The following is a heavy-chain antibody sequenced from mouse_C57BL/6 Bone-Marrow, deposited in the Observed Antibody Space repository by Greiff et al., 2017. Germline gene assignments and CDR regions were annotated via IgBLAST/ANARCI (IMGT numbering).Heavy chain of an antibody. J-gene: IGHJ3*01. Sequence: VQLQESGAELARPGASVKLSCKASGYTFTSYGISWVKQRTGQGLEWIGEIYPRSGNTYYNEKFKGKATLTADKSSSTAYMELRSLTSEDSAVYFCARGGYYFAWFAYWGQGTLVTVSA. D-gene: IGHD2-3*01. V-gene: IGHV1-81*01. CDR1: GYTFTSYG. CDR2: IYPRSGNT. CDR3: ARGGYYFAWFAY.